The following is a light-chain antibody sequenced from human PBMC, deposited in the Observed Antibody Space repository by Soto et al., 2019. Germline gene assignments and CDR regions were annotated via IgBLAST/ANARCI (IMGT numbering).Light chain of an antibody. Sequence: QSVLTQPASVSDSPGQSITISCTGTSSDVGGYKYVSWYQQYPGNAPKLLIYEVSNRPSGISNRFSGSKSGNTASLTISGLQADDEADYYCSSYTTNNTVIFGGGTTLTVL. J-gene: IGLJ2*01. CDR2: EVS. CDR3: SSYTTNNTVI. CDR1: SSDVGGYKY. V-gene: IGLV2-14*01.